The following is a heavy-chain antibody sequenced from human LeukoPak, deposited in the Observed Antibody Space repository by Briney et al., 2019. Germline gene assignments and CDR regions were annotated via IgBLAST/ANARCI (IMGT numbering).Heavy chain of an antibody. CDR3: ARDYDILTGHGASDAFDI. V-gene: IGHV1-18*01. J-gene: IGHJ3*02. CDR2: ISAYNGNT. CDR1: GYTFTSYG. Sequence: ASVKVSCKASGYTFTSYGISWVRQAPGQGLEWMGWISAYNGNTNYAQKLQGRVTMTADTSTSTAYMELRSLRSDDTAVYYCARDYDILTGHGASDAFDIWGQGTMVTVSS. D-gene: IGHD3-9*01.